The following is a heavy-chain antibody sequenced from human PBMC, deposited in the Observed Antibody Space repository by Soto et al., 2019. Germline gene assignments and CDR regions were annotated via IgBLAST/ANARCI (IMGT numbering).Heavy chain of an antibody. D-gene: IGHD6-19*01. CDR1: GFTLSADW. Sequence: EVQLVESGGGLVQPGGSLRLSCAASGFTLSADWMHWVRQVPGKGLLWVSRISVDGRSTTYADSVRGRFTISRDNAKNTLYLQMDTLRAEDTAVYYCARALEQRPIDYWGQGSLVTVSS. V-gene: IGHV3-74*01. J-gene: IGHJ4*02. CDR3: ARALEQRPIDY. CDR2: ISVDGRST.